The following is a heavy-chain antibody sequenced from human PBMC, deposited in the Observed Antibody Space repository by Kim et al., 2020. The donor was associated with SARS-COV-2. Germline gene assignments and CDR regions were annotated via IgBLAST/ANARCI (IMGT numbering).Heavy chain of an antibody. Sequence: GGSLRLSCAASGFTFGNYWMIWVRQAPGKVLEWVANIKLDGSEKYYMDSVKGRFTISRDNAKNSLYLQMNSLRVEDTAVYYCARIGWDYWGQGTLVTVSS. D-gene: IGHD6-19*01. V-gene: IGHV3-7*01. CDR1: GFTFGNYW. CDR2: IKLDGSEK. J-gene: IGHJ4*02. CDR3: ARIGWDY.